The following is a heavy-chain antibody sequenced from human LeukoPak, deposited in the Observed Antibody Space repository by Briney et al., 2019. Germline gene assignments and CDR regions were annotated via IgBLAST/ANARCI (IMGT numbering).Heavy chain of an antibody. CDR3: ARDPDLRYCSGGSCYSFDY. D-gene: IGHD2-15*01. J-gene: IGHJ4*02. CDR2: ISYDGSNK. V-gene: IGHV3-30*04. CDR1: GFTFSSYA. Sequence: GSLRLSCAASGFTFSSYAMHWVRQAPGKGLEWVAVISYDGSNKYYADSVKGRFTISRDNSKNTLYLQMNSLRAEDTAVYYCARDPDLRYCSGGSCYSFDYWGQGTLVTVPS.